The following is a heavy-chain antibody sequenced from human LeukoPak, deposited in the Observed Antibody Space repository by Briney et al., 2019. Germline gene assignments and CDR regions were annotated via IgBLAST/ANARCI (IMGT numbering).Heavy chain of an antibody. CDR3: AKVEYDSSGYHYSPFFDY. D-gene: IGHD3-22*01. CDR2: ISYDGSNK. CDR1: GFTFSSYG. V-gene: IGHV3-30*18. J-gene: IGHJ4*02. Sequence: GGSLRLSCAASGFTFSSYGMHWVRQAPGKGLEWVAVISYDGSNKYYADSVKGRFTISRDNSKNTLYLQMNSLRAEDTAVYYCAKVEYDSSGYHYSPFFDYWGQGTLVTVSS.